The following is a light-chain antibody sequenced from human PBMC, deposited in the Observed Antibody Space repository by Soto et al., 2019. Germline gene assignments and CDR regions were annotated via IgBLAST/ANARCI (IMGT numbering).Light chain of an antibody. CDR1: QGISSY. V-gene: IGKV1-8*01. J-gene: IGKJ1*01. Sequence: IRMTQSPSSFSASTGDRVTITCRASQGISSYLAWYQQKPGKAPKLLIYAASTLQSGVPSRFSGSGSGTDFTLTISCLQSEDFATYYCQQYYSYPWTFGQGTKVDIK. CDR3: QQYYSYPWT. CDR2: AAS.